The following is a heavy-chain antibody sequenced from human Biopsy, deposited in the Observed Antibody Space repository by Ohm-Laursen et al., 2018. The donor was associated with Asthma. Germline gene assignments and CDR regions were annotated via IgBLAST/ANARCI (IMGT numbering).Heavy chain of an antibody. D-gene: IGHD4-17*01. V-gene: IGHV1-24*01. Sequence: GASVKVSCKISGYSLTDLSMHWVRQAPGQGLEWMGGHDHEEGGTVNARRCQGRVTMTEDTSTDTAYMELSSLSSDDTAVYYCASDFPKDYVRYNFQFWGQGTLVTVSS. CDR3: ASDFPKDYVRYNFQF. J-gene: IGHJ4*02. CDR2: HDHEEGGT. CDR1: GYSLTDLS.